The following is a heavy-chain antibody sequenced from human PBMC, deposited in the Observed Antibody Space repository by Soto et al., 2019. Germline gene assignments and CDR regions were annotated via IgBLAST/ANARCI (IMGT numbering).Heavy chain of an antibody. Sequence: TGGSLRLSCAASGFTFSSYGMHWVRQAPGKGLEWVAVISYDGSNKYYADSVKGRFTISRDNSKNTLYLQMNSLRAEDTAVYYCAKGGSSGRPRGMANPPANWGQGTLVTVSS. J-gene: IGHJ4*02. CDR3: AKGGSSGRPRGMANPPAN. CDR1: GFTFSSYG. V-gene: IGHV3-30*18. CDR2: ISYDGSNK. D-gene: IGHD6-19*01.